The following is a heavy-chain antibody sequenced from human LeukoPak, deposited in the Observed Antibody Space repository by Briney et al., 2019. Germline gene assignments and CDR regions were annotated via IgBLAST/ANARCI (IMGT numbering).Heavy chain of an antibody. J-gene: IGHJ4*02. CDR3: AKTPLGYDSSGYYYN. D-gene: IGHD3-22*01. V-gene: IGHV3-23*01. CDR1: GFTFSSYA. CDR2: ISGSGGST. Sequence: PGWSLRLSCAASGFTFSSYAMSWVRQAPGKGLEWVSAISGSGGSTYYADSVKGRFTISRDNSKNTLYLQMNSLRAEDTAVYYCAKTPLGYDSSGYYYNWGQGTLVTVSS.